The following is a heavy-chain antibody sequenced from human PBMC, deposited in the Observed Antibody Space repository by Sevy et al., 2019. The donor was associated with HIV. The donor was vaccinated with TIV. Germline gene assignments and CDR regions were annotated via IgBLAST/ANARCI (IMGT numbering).Heavy chain of an antibody. CDR1: GFTFSSYS. D-gene: IGHD2-2*02. CDR3: ARNNCSITNCYMGDVFDI. J-gene: IGHJ3*02. V-gene: IGHV3-21*01. CDR2: ISGISNYI. Sequence: GGSLRLSCAASGFTFSSYSMNWVRQAPGKGLEWVSSISGISNYIYYAYSMKGRFTVSRDNARNSRYLQMNSLRAEDTAVYYCARNNCSITNCYMGDVFDIWGQGTMVTVSS.